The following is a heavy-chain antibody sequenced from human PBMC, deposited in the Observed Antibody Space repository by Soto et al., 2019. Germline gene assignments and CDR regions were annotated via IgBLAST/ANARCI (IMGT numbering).Heavy chain of an antibody. Sequence: PSETLSLTCTVSGGSISSGGYYWTWIRQHPGKGLEWIGYIYYSGITYYNPSLKSRVTISVDTSKNQFSLKLSSVTAADTAVYYCARGRVTMVRGVMYGMDVWGQGTTVTVSS. J-gene: IGHJ6*02. CDR3: ARGRVTMVRGVMYGMDV. D-gene: IGHD3-10*01. CDR1: GGSISSGGYY. V-gene: IGHV4-31*03. CDR2: IYYSGIT.